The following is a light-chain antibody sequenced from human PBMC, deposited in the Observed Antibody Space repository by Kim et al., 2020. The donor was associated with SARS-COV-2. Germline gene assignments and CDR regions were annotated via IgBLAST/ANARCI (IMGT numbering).Light chain of an antibody. J-gene: IGLJ2*01. Sequence: QSALTQPASVSGSPGQSITISCTGTSSDVGNYNLVSWYQQHPGKAPKLMIYEVNKRPSGVSNRFSGSKSGNTASLTISGLQAEDEADYYCCSYAGSSTVIFGGGTQLTVL. CDR3: CSYAGSSTVI. CDR2: EVN. V-gene: IGLV2-23*02. CDR1: SSDVGNYNL.